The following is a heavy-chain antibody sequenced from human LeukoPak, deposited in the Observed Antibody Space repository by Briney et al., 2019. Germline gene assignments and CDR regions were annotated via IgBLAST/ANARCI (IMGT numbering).Heavy chain of an antibody. CDR2: TYYRSKWYN. D-gene: IGHD3-9*01. CDR1: GDSVSSNSAA. Sequence: QTLSLTCAISGDSVSSNSAAWDWIRQSPSRGLEWLGRTYYRSKWYNDYAVSVKSRITINPDTSKNQFSLQLNSVTPEDTAVYYCARGYDILTGYYVDYYYYGMDVWGKGTTVTVSS. CDR3: ARGYDILTGYYVDYYYYGMDV. V-gene: IGHV6-1*01. J-gene: IGHJ6*04.